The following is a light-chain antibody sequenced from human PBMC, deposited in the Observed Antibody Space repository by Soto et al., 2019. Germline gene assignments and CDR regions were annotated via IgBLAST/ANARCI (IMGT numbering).Light chain of an antibody. J-gene: IGKJ4*01. Sequence: DIPMTQSPSSVSASVGDRVTITCRASQGISRWLGWYQQKPGKGPKLLIYEASTLQRGVPSRFSGYGSGTDFTLTINSLQPEDFATYSCQQVSSFPLTFGGGTKVQIK. CDR3: QQVSSFPLT. V-gene: IGKV1D-12*01. CDR1: QGISRW. CDR2: EAS.